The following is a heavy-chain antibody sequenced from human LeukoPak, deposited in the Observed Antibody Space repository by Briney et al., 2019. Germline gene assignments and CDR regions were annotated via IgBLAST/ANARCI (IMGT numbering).Heavy chain of an antibody. V-gene: IGHV1-18*01. D-gene: IGHD3-22*01. Sequence: ASVKVSCKASGYTFTSYDINWVRQAPGQGLEWMGWISAYNGNTNYAQRFQGRVTMTTDTSTSTAYMELRGLRSDDTAVYYCARINPAVSYMISSHWGQGTLVTVSS. J-gene: IGHJ4*02. CDR2: ISAYNGNT. CDR1: GYTFTSYD. CDR3: ARINPAVSYMISSH.